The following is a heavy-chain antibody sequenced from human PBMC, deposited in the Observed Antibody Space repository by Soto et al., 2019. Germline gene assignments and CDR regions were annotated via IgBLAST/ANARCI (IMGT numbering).Heavy chain of an antibody. CDR2: IYYSGST. D-gene: IGHD6-19*01. J-gene: IGHJ4*02. Sequence: SETLSLTCTVSGGSISSSSYYWGWIRQPPGKGLEWIGSIYYSGSTYYNPSLKSRVTISVDTSKNQFSLKLSSVTAADTAVYYCARLIAVAGLYFDYWGQGTLVTVSS. CDR1: GGSISSSSYY. V-gene: IGHV4-39*01. CDR3: ARLIAVAGLYFDY.